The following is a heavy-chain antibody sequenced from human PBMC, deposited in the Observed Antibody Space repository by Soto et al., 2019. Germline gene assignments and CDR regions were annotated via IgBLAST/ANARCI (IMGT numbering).Heavy chain of an antibody. Sequence: EVQLVESGGGLVKPRGSLRLSCAASGFTFSSYSMNWVRQAPGKGLEWVSSISSSSSYIYYADSVKGRFTISRDNAKNSLYLQMNRLRAEDTAVYYWSRDRAVVGATFDAVDIWGQGTMVTVSS. J-gene: IGHJ3*02. V-gene: IGHV3-21*01. D-gene: IGHD1-26*01. CDR1: GFTFSSYS. CDR3: SRDRAVVGATFDAVDI. CDR2: ISSSSSYI.